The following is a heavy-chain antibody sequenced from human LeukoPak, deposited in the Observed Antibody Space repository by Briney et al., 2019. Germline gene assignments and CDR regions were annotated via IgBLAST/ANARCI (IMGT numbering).Heavy chain of an antibody. CDR3: ASSAALYCGGDCYTNLDY. J-gene: IGHJ4*02. D-gene: IGHD2-21*02. V-gene: IGHV3-48*03. CDR1: GFTFSSYE. CDR2: ISSSGSTI. Sequence: QPGGSLRLSCAASGFTFSSYEMNWVRQAPGKGLEGVSYISSSGSTIYYADSVKGRLTISRDNAKNSLYLQMNSLRAEDTAVYYCASSAALYCGGDCYTNLDYWGQGTLVTVSS.